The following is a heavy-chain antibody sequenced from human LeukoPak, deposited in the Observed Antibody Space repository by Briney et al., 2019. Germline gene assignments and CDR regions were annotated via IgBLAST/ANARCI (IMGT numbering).Heavy chain of an antibody. J-gene: IGHJ3*02. CDR3: ATAAAGRRDAFDI. V-gene: IGHV4-39*01. CDR2: IYYSGST. CDR1: GGSISSSSYY. D-gene: IGHD6-13*01. Sequence: SETLSLTCTVSGGSISSSSYYWGWIRQPPGKGLEWIGSIYYSGSTYYNPSLKSRVTISVDTFKNQFSLKLSSVTAADTAVYYCATAAAGRRDAFDIWGQGTMVTVSS.